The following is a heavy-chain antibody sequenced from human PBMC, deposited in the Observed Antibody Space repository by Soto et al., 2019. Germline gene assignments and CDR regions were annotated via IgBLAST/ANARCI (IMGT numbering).Heavy chain of an antibody. V-gene: IGHV1-18*01. CDR2: VSAYNGET. Sequence: GASVKVSCKGFGYTFRSYGFAWVRQAPGQGPEWMGWVSAYNGETNYAQKFQGRVTMATDTSTTTAYMELRSLRSDDTAVYYCAREGRYNIDSSGFTLDLDVLDFWGQGTTVIVSS. CDR1: GYTFRSYG. J-gene: IGHJ6*02. CDR3: AREGRYNIDSSGFTLDLDVLDF. D-gene: IGHD3-22*01.